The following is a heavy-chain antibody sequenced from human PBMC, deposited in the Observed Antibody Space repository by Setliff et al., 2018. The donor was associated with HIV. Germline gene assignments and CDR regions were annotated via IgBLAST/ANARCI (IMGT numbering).Heavy chain of an antibody. D-gene: IGHD3-10*01. CDR1: GYTFSTCA. J-gene: IGHJ6*02. Sequence: GASVKVSCKASGYTFSTCAMHWVRQAPGQRLEWMGWINAGNGKTKYSQKFQGRVTIMRDTSASTAYMELSSLRSEDTAVYYCAREQVGFGPPRGMDVWGQGTTVTVSS. CDR2: INAGNGKT. CDR3: AREQVGFGPPRGMDV. V-gene: IGHV1-3*01.